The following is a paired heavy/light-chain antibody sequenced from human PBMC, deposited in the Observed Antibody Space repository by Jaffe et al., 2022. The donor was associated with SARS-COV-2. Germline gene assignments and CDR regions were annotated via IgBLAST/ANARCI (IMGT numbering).Heavy chain of an antibody. V-gene: IGHV3-23*01. CDR1: GFTFSRHP. Sequence: EVQLLESGGGLVQPGGSLRLSCAASGFTFSRHPMTWVRQAPGKGLEWVSGIGGSDGRTDYADSVKGRFTISRDNSKNTLYLQMNSLRAEDTAIYYCARDLNWEGYWGQGTLVTVSS. CDR2: IGGSDGRT. J-gene: IGHJ4*02. CDR3: ARDLNWEGY. D-gene: IGHD7-27*01.
Light chain of an antibody. V-gene: IGLV2-11*01. J-gene: IGLJ3*02. CDR1: SSDVGGF. Sequence: QSALTQPRSVSGSTGQSITISCTGTSSDVGGFVSWFQQHPGKTPKLLIYKVSERPSGVPDRFSGSKSGNTASLTISGLQAEDEADYYCCSHAGSNTWVFGGGTKLTVL. CDR3: CSHAGSNTWV. CDR2: KVS.